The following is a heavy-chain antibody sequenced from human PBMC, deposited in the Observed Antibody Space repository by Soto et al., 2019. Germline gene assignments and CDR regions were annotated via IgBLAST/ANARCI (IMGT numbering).Heavy chain of an antibody. D-gene: IGHD2-8*02. J-gene: IGHJ6*02. CDR2: LTGSGDGT. CDR3: AKDSPILTA. Sequence: QPGGSLRLSCAASGLTFSIYGMSWVRQAPGKGLEWVSALTGSGDGTYYADSVKGRFTISRDNSKNTLYLQMNSLRAEDAAIYYCAKDSPILTAWGQGTTVTVSS. CDR1: GLTFSIYG. V-gene: IGHV3-23*01.